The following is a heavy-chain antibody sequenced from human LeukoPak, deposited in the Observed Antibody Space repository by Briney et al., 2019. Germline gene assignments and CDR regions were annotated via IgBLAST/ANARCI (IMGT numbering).Heavy chain of an antibody. CDR2: VSYSGGT. D-gene: IGHD6-13*01. CDR3: ARRAAAVGTFYMDV. V-gene: IGHV4-59*01. CDR1: GGSISHYY. Sequence: PSETLSLTCTVSGGSISHYYWLWIRQPPGKGLEWIGYVSYSGGTNYNPSLKSRVTMSVDTSKNQLSLQLTSVTAADTAVYYCARRAAAVGTFYMDVWGKGTTVTVSS. J-gene: IGHJ6*03.